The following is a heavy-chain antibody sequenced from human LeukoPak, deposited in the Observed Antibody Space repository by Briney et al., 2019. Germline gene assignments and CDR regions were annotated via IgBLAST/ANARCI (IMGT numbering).Heavy chain of an antibody. CDR1: GFTFSRYV. CDR2: ISYDASSK. Sequence: GGSLRLSCSASGFTFSRYVIYWVRQAPGKGLEWVAAISYDASSKYYADSVKGRITISRDNSKNTLYLQMNSLRAEDTAVYYCARGYTGSAFDYWGQGTLVTVSS. V-gene: IGHV3-30*14. CDR3: ARGYTGSAFDY. J-gene: IGHJ4*02. D-gene: IGHD3-16*02.